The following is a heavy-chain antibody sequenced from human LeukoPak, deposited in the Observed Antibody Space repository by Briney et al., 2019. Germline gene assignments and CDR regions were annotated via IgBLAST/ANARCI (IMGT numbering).Heavy chain of an antibody. CDR1: GYTFTSYY. D-gene: IGHD3-22*01. Sequence: ASVKVSCKASGYTFTSYYMHWVRQAHGQGLEWMGIINPSGGSTSYAQKFQGRVTMTRDTSTSTVYMELSSLRSEDTAVYYCARDDYYDSSGYLFDYWGQGTLVTVSS. V-gene: IGHV1-46*01. CDR2: INPSGGST. J-gene: IGHJ4*02. CDR3: ARDDYYDSSGYLFDY.